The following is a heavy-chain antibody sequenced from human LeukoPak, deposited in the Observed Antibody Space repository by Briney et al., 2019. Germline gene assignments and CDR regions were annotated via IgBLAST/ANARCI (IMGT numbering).Heavy chain of an antibody. CDR2: IGTAGDT. Sequence: GGSLRLSCATSGFTFSNHAMHWVRQATGKGLEWVSAIGTAGDTFYPGSVKGRFTISRENAKNSLSPQINSLKAEDTAVYYCVRQQTSHGNFDYWGQGTLVTVSS. V-gene: IGHV3-13*01. J-gene: IGHJ4*02. CDR3: VRQQTSHGNFDY. D-gene: IGHD1-26*01. CDR1: GFTFSNHA.